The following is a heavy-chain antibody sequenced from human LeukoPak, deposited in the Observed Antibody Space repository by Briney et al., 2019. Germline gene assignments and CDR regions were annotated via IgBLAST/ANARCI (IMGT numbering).Heavy chain of an antibody. J-gene: IGHJ4*02. CDR2: MSYDGSNK. V-gene: IGHV3-30-3*01. CDR3: ARPIYCTTTSCSYGLDH. D-gene: IGHD2-2*01. CDR1: GFTFSSYA. Sequence: PGGSLRLSCAVSGFTFSSYAMHWVRQAPGKGLEWVAVMSYDGSNKYYADSVKGRFTVSRDNSKNTLYLQMNSLRDEDTAVYYCARPIYCTTTSCSYGLDHCGQGTLVTVSS.